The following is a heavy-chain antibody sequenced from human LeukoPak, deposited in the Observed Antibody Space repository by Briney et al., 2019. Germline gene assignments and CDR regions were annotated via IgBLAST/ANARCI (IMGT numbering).Heavy chain of an antibody. Sequence: GESLKVSCKASGYTFTSYVIHWVRQAPGQRREWMGWINAGNGNTKYSQEFQDRVTITRDTSARTVYMEWSSLRSGDMAVYYCARARYETRIRPKSRYDYYHYMDVWGKGTTVTVSS. CDR3: ARARYETRIRPKSRYDYYHYMDV. CDR2: INAGNGNT. D-gene: IGHD2-15*01. V-gene: IGHV1-3*03. CDR1: GYTFTSYV. J-gene: IGHJ6*03.